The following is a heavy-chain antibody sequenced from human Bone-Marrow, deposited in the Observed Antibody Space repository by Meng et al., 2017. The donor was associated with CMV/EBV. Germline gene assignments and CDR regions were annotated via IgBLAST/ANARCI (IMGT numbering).Heavy chain of an antibody. Sequence: ASVKVSCKASGYTFSGYYMHLVRQAPGQGLEWMGWINPKSGGTNYAQKFQGRVTMTRDTSISTAYMELSRLRSDDTAVYYCARGYCSSTSCYPRSLMKRSFDYWGQGTLVTVSS. CDR1: GYTFSGYY. CDR2: INPKSGGT. CDR3: ARGYCSSTSCYPRSLMKRSFDY. J-gene: IGHJ4*02. D-gene: IGHD2-2*01. V-gene: IGHV1-2*02.